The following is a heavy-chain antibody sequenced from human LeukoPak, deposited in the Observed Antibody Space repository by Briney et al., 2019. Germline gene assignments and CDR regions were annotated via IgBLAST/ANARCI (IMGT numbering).Heavy chain of an antibody. Sequence: SETLSLTCTVSGGSISSHYWSWIRQPPGKGLEWIGYIYYSGSTNYNPSLKSRVTISVDTSKNQFSLKLSSVTAADTAVYYCARGPPGDYYYYMDVWGKGTTVTVFS. D-gene: IGHD3-10*01. J-gene: IGHJ6*03. CDR1: GGSISSHY. V-gene: IGHV4-59*11. CDR3: ARGPPGDYYYYMDV. CDR2: IYYSGST.